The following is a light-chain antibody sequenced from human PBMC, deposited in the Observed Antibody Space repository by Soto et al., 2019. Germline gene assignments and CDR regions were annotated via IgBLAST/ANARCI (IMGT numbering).Light chain of an antibody. CDR1: PGIRNN. Sequence: DIQMTQSPSSLSAYVGDRVTITCRASPGIRNNLAWYQQKPGKAPKRLIYAASTLQSGVPSRFSGSGSGTEFTFTISSLQPEDFGTYYCLQHNSYPPTFGQGTKVEIK. CDR2: AAS. CDR3: LQHNSYPPT. V-gene: IGKV1-17*01. J-gene: IGKJ1*01.